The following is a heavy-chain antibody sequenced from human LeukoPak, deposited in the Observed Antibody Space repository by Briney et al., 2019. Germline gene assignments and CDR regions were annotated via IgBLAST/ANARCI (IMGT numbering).Heavy chain of an antibody. J-gene: IGHJ4*02. CDR2: ISYDGSNK. CDR1: GFTFSSYG. D-gene: IGHD3-22*01. CDR3: AKALRGGNYYDSSGFDY. V-gene: IGHV3-30*18. Sequence: GRSLRLSCAASGFTFSSYGMHWVRQAPGKGLEWVAVISYDGSNKYYADSVKGRFTISRDNSKNTLYLQINSLRAEDKAVYYCAKALRGGNYYDSSGFDYWGQGTLVTVSS.